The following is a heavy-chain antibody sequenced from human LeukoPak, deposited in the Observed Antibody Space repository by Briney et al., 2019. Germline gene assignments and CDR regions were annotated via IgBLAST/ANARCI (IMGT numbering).Heavy chain of an antibody. Sequence: TGGSLRLFCAASGFTLCSYSMNWVPQAPGKGLEWVSYISSSSSYIYYADSVKGRFTISRDNAKNSLYLQMNSLRAEDTAVYYCARTTGTEYYYGMDVWGQGTTVTVSS. J-gene: IGHJ6*02. D-gene: IGHD1-1*01. CDR1: GFTLCSYS. CDR3: ARTTGTEYYYGMDV. CDR2: ISSSSSYI. V-gene: IGHV3-21*01.